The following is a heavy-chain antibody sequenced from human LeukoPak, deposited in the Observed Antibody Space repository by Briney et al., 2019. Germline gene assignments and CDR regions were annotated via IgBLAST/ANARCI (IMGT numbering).Heavy chain of an antibody. CDR1: GGSISSYY. CDR2: IYYSGST. V-gene: IGHV4-59*01. J-gene: IGHJ5*02. CDR3: ARDQLGDNWFDP. D-gene: IGHD7-27*01. Sequence: SETLSLTCTVSGGSISSYYWSWIRQPPGKGLEWIGYIYYSGSTNYNPSLKSRVTISVDTSKNQFSPKLSSVTAADTAVYYCARDQLGDNWFDPWGQGTLVTVSS.